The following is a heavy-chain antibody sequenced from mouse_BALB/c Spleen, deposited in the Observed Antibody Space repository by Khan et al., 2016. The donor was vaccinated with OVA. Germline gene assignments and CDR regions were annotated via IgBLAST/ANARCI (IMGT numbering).Heavy chain of an antibody. CDR2: IWAGGST. D-gene: IGHD1-1*01. CDR1: GFSLTSYG. V-gene: IGHV2-9*02. J-gene: IGHJ1*01. CDR3: ARDTTVESYWYFDV. Sequence: QVQLKESGPGLVAPSQSLSITCTVSGFSLTSYGVHWVRQPLGKGLEWLGVIWAGGSTNYNSALLSRLSISKDNSKSQVFLKMNSLQTDDTAMYYCARDTTVESYWYFDVWGAGTTVTVSS.